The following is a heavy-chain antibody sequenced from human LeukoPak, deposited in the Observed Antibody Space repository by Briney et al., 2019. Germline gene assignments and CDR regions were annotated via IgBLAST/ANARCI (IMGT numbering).Heavy chain of an antibody. Sequence: PSQTLSLTCTVSGGSISSGSYYWSWIRQPPGKGLEWIGFIYYSGRTHYNPSLESRVTISVDTSENFFSLKLTSVTPADTAVYYCARYGSYSELDYLGQGTLVTVFS. V-gene: IGHV4-61*03. J-gene: IGHJ4*02. CDR2: IYYSGRT. D-gene: IGHD1-26*01. CDR1: GGSISSGSYY. CDR3: ARYGSYSELDY.